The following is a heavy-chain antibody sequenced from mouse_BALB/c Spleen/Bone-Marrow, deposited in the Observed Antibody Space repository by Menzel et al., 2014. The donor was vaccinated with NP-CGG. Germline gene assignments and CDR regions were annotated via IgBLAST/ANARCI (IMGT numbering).Heavy chain of an antibody. CDR2: INPGSSTI. CDR3: SRLGNYLYHYN. D-gene: IGHD5-5*01. V-gene: IGHV4-2*02. CDR1: GFDFSRYW. Sequence: EVMLVESGGGLVEPGGSLNLACVASGFDFSRYWMSWARQAPGKGQEWIGEINPGSSTINYSPSLKDKFIISRDNAKNTLYLQINKVTSDNTALYYFSRLGNYLYHYNWRQRTTLTVSS. J-gene: IGHJ2*01.